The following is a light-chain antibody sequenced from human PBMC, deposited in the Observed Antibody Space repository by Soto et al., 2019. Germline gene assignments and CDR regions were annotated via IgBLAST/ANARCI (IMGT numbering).Light chain of an antibody. CDR1: QSLLHSNGYNY. CDR3: MQALKTPFT. CDR2: LGS. Sequence: DIVMTQSPLSLPVTPGEPASISCRSSQSLLHSNGYNYLDWYLQKPGQSPPLLSYLGSNRASGVTDRFSGSGSGTDFTLKISRVEAEDVGFYYCMQALKTPFTFGPGTKVDIK. V-gene: IGKV2-28*01. J-gene: IGKJ3*01.